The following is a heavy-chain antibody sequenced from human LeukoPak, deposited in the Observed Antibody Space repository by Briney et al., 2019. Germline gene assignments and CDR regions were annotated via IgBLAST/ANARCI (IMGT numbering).Heavy chain of an antibody. Sequence: SGTLSLTCAVSGGSISSSNWWSWVRQPPGKGLEWIGEIYHSGSTNYNPSLKSRVTISVDKSKNQFSLKLSSATAADTAVYYCARRSYYGSGRADAFDIWGQGTMVTVSS. CDR1: GGSISSSNW. J-gene: IGHJ3*02. V-gene: IGHV4-4*02. CDR2: IYHSGST. D-gene: IGHD3-10*01. CDR3: ARRSYYGSGRADAFDI.